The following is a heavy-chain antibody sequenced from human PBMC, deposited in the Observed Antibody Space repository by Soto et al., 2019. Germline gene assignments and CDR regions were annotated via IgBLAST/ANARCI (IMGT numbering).Heavy chain of an antibody. CDR3: ARRLYYDSSGFEGGGMDV. J-gene: IGHJ6*02. CDR2: IYYSGST. Sequence: SETLSLTCTVSGGSISSSSYYWGWIRQPPGKGLEWIGSIYYSGSTYYNPSLKSRVTISVDTSKNQFSLKLSSVTAADTAVYCCARRLYYDSSGFEGGGMDVWGQGTTVTVSS. CDR1: GGSISSSSYY. V-gene: IGHV4-39*01. D-gene: IGHD3-22*01.